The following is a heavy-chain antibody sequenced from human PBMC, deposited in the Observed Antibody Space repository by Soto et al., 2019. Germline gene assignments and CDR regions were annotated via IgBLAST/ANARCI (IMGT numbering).Heavy chain of an antibody. Sequence: QVQLQESGPGLVQPSQTLSLTCTVSGDSIDSGGHYWGWVRQHPGKGLEWIGYKFHTGNTHYNPSVKTGGAISTGAYKSQCSLVVNAAAAAETAVYFCARYSSAYSRLDFWGQGSLVIVSS. CDR1: GDSIDSGGHY. V-gene: IGHV4-31*03. J-gene: IGHJ4*02. CDR2: KFHTGNT. CDR3: ARYSSAYSRLDF. D-gene: IGHD6-6*01.